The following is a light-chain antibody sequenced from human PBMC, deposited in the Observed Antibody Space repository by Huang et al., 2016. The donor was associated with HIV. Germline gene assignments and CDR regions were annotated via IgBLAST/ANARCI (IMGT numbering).Light chain of an antibody. J-gene: IGKJ1*01. Sequence: DIVMSQSPLSLTVTPGEPASISCKSNESLLYTNGFRYLNWYLQKPGLSPHLLIYLGSNRASGVPDRFSGSGTGIEFTLTISRGEADDVGVYYCMQSLQTPPTFGQGTKVEI. V-gene: IGKV2-28*01. CDR1: ESLLYTNGFRY. CDR3: MQSLQTPPT. CDR2: LGS.